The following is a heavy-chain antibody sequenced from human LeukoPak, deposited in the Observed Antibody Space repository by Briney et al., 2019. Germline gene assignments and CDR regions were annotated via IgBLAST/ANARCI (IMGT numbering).Heavy chain of an antibody. Sequence: PGGSLRLSCAASGFTVSSNYMSWVRQAPGKGLEWVSVIYSGGSTYYADSVKGRFTISRDNSKNTLYLQMNSLRAEDTAVYYCARDHRRQWLVRSYHYYGMDVWGQGTTVTVSS. D-gene: IGHD6-19*01. CDR2: IYSGGST. CDR3: ARDHRRQWLVRSYHYYGMDV. CDR1: GFTVSSNY. V-gene: IGHV3-66*02. J-gene: IGHJ6*02.